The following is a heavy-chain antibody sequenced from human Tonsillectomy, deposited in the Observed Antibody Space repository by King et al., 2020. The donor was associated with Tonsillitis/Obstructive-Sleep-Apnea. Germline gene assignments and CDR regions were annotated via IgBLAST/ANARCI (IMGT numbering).Heavy chain of an antibody. CDR3: ARDWGAAVKRFDP. CDR1: GYTFTSYG. D-gene: IGHD3-16*01. J-gene: IGHJ5*02. CDR2: ISGFNGNT. Sequence: VQLVQSGAEVKTPGASVKVSCKASGYTFTSYGISWVRQAPGQGLEWMGWISGFNGNTNYAQKLQGRVTMTTDKSTKTAYMELRSLRADDTAVYYCARDWGAAVKRFDPGGQGTLVTVSS. V-gene: IGHV1-18*01.